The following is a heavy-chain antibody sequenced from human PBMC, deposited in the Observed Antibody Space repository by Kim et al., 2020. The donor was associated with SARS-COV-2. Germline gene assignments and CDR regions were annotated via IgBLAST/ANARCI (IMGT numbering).Heavy chain of an antibody. J-gene: IGHJ4*02. D-gene: IGHD2-2*01. CDR3: ARGGDCSSTSCYGFDY. CDR1: GGTFSSYA. V-gene: IGHV1-69*13. CDR2: IIPIFGTA. Sequence: SVKVSCKASGGTFSSYAISWVRQAPGQGLEWMGGIIPIFGTANYAQKFQGRVTITADESTSTAYMELSSLRSEDTAVYYCARGGDCSSTSCYGFDYWGQGTLVTVSS.